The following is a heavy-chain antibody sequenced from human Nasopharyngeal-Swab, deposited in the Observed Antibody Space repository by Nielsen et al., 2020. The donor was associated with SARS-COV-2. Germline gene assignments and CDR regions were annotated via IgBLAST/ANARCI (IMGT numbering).Heavy chain of an antibody. V-gene: IGHV3-11*06. CDR1: GFTFSDHY. CDR2: ISPSSSDT. J-gene: IGHJ6*02. Sequence: GGSLRLSCAASGFTFSDHYMTWIRQAPGKGLEWVLYISPSSSDTNYADSVKGRFTISRDNAKNSLYLQMNSLRAEDTVVYYCARGHYGLDVWGQGTTVTVSS. CDR3: ARGHYGLDV.